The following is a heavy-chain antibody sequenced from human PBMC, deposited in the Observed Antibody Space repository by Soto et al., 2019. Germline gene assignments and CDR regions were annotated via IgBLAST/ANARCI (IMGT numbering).Heavy chain of an antibody. J-gene: IGHJ3*02. Sequence: PGGSLRLSCAASGFTFSSYEMNWVRQAPGKGLEWVSYISSSGSTIYYADSVKGRFTISRDNAKNSLYLQMNSLRAEDTAVYYCASKQQLVAGAFDIWGQGTMVTVSS. CDR2: ISSSGSTI. V-gene: IGHV3-48*03. D-gene: IGHD6-13*01. CDR1: GFTFSSYE. CDR3: ASKQQLVAGAFDI.